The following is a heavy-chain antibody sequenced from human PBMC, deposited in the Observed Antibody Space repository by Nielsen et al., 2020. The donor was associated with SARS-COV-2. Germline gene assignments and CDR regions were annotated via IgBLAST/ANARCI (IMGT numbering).Heavy chain of an antibody. CDR2: FSGSGGST. J-gene: IGHJ6*03. CDR1: GFTFSNYA. Sequence: GGSLRLSCAASGFTFSNYAMSWVRQAPGKGLEWVSAFSGSGGSTYYADSVKGRFTISRDNSKNTLYLQMNSLRAEDTAVYYCAKDVHSSSIGYYYYYMDVWGKGTTATVSS. V-gene: IGHV3-23*01. D-gene: IGHD6-6*01. CDR3: AKDVHSSSIGYYYYYMDV.